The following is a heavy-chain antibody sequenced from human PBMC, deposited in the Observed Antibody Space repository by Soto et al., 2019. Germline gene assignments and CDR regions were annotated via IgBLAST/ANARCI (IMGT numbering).Heavy chain of an antibody. CDR2: ISGIGGST. Sequence: QPGGSLRLSCAASGFTFTDYALSWVRQAPGKGLEWAATISGIGGSTYLADSVKGRLSISRDNSKNTVSLLMNSLRAEDTAVYFCARGSSGYISSWYYFDYWGRGTLVTV. D-gene: IGHD6-13*01. CDR1: GFTFTDYA. V-gene: IGHV3-23*01. CDR3: ARGSSGYISSWYYFDY. J-gene: IGHJ4*02.